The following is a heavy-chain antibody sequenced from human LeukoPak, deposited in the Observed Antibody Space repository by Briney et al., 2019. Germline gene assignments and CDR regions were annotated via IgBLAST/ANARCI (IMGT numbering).Heavy chain of an antibody. CDR1: GFTFSSYS. V-gene: IGHV3-21*01. CDR2: ISSSSSYI. CDR3: AREFSSGWYHNWFDP. J-gene: IGHJ5*02. Sequence: GGSLRLSCAASGFTFSSYSMNWVRQAPGKGLEWVSSISSSSSYIYYADSVKGRFTISRDNAKNSLYLQMNSLRAEDTAVYYCAREFSSGWYHNWFDPWGQGTLVTVSS. D-gene: IGHD6-19*01.